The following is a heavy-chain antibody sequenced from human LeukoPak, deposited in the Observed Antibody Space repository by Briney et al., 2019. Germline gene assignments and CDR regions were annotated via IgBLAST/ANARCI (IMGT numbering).Heavy chain of an antibody. CDR2: MNPNSGNT. D-gene: IGHD3-10*01. CDR3: ARATLEYYGSGSYAPFDY. CDR1: GYTFTSYD. V-gene: IGHV1-8*01. Sequence: ASVKVSCKASGYTFTSYDINWVRQATGQGLEWMGWMNPNSGNTGYAQKFQGRVTMTRNTSISTAYMELSRLRSDDTAVYYCARATLEYYGSGSYAPFDYWGQGTLVTVSS. J-gene: IGHJ4*02.